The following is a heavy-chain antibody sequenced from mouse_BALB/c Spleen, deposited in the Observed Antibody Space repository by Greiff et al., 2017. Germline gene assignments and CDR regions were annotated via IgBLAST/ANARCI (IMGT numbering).Heavy chain of an antibody. J-gene: IGHJ3*01. CDR3: ARQDGYGFAY. CDR2: ISSGGSYT. Sequence: EVMLVESGGGLVQPGGSRKLSCAASGFTFSSYGMSWVRQTPDKRLEWVATISSGGSYTYYPDSVKGRFTISRDNAKNTLYLQMSSLKSEDTAMYYCARQDGYGFAYWGQGTLVTVSA. V-gene: IGHV5-6*03. CDR1: GFTFSSYG. D-gene: IGHD2-2*01.